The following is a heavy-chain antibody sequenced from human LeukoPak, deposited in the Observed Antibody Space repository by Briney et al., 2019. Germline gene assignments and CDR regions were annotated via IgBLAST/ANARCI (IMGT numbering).Heavy chain of an antibody. V-gene: IGHV3-74*01. CDR3: AKDFTGYDDS. Sequence: GGSLRLSCAASGFTFSSYWFHWVRQVPGKGLVWVSRINTDGSRTDYADSVKGRFTISRDNAKNMLYLQMDSLSAEDTAVYYCAKDFTGYDDSWGQGTLVTVSS. CDR1: GFTFSSYW. J-gene: IGHJ4*02. D-gene: IGHD3-9*01. CDR2: INTDGSRT.